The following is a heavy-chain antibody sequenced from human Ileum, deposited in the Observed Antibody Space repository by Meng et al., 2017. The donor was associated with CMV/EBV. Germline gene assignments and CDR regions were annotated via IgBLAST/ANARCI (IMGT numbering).Heavy chain of an antibody. V-gene: IGHV3-53*01. D-gene: IGHD3-10*02. CDR1: PFNVVNTY. CDR2: IYSGGPM. J-gene: IGHJ3*02. CDR3: ARGSGPLFPGAFDI. Sequence: GESLKISCAGSPFNVVNTYMSWVRQAPGKGLEWVALIYSGGPMHYADSVKGRFTNSRENSKNILYLQMNSLRADDTAVYYCARGSGPLFPGAFDIWGQGTMVTVSS.